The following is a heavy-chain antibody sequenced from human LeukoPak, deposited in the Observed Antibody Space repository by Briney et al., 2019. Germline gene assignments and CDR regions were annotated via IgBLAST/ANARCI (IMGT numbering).Heavy chain of an antibody. D-gene: IGHD3-22*01. CDR2: INPSGGAT. Sequence: GASVKISCKASGYTFSSYYFHWVRQAPGQGLEWMGLINPSGGATSFAQKFRGRVTMTRDMSTGTVFMELSSLRSDDTAVYFCARNYYDTAGHFGYWGQGTVVTVSS. CDR1: GYTFSSYY. CDR3: ARNYYDTAGHFGY. J-gene: IGHJ4*02. V-gene: IGHV1-46*01.